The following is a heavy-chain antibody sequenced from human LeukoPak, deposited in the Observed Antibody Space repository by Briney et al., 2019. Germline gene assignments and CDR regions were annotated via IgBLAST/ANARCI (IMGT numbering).Heavy chain of an antibody. Sequence: PGGSLRLSCAPSGFTFSAYTMNWVRQAPGEGLDWVSSISSDSRYILYADSLKGRFTISRDNAKNSLYLQMNSLRAEDTALYYCAKGMVLGVILKGFNYWGQGTLVTVSS. J-gene: IGHJ4*02. CDR3: AKGMVLGVILKGFNY. D-gene: IGHD3-10*01. CDR2: ISSDSRYI. V-gene: IGHV3-21*01. CDR1: GFTFSAYT.